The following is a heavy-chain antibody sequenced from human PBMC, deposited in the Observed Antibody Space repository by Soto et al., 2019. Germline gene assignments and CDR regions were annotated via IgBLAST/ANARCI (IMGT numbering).Heavy chain of an antibody. V-gene: IGHV3-13*05. J-gene: IGHJ3*02. CDR3: ARVAYCYDSSGYSDAFDI. D-gene: IGHD3-22*01. Sequence: GGSLRLSCAASGFTFSSYDMHWVRQATGKGLEWVSAIGTAGDPYYPGSVKGRFTISRENAKNSLYLQMNSLRAGDTAVYYCARVAYCYDSSGYSDAFDIWGRGTMVTVSS. CDR2: IGTAGDP. CDR1: GFTFSSYD.